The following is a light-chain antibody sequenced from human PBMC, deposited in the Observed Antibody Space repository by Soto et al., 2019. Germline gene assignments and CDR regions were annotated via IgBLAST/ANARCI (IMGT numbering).Light chain of an antibody. CDR3: QQLNSYPIT. V-gene: IGKV1-9*01. CDR2: AAS. CDR1: QGISSY. Sequence: DIPISKSPSFVAASGEDRATXPCRASQGISSYLAWYQQKPGKAPKLLIYAASTLQSGVPSRFSGSGSGTEFTLTISSLQAEDFATYCCQQLNSYPITSGEGTRVEI. J-gene: IGKJ5*01.